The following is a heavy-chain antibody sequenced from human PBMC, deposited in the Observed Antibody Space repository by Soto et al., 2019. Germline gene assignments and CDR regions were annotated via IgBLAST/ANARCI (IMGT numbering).Heavy chain of an antibody. Sequence: GGSLRLSCVASGFTFSDYAMNWVRQAPGKGLEWVSWFGITGKSGDYADSVKGRFTMSRDNSKNMLYLQMNSLRAEDTAVYYCAKEGYDSGWYWDSWGQGALVTVSS. J-gene: IGHJ4*02. V-gene: IGHV3-23*01. CDR3: AKEGYDSGWYWDS. CDR1: GFTFSDYA. CDR2: FGITGKSG. D-gene: IGHD6-19*01.